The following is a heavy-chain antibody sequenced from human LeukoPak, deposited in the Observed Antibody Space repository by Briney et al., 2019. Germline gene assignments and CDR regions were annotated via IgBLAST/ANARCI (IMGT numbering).Heavy chain of an antibody. J-gene: IGHJ4*02. CDR1: GGSISSYY. Sequence: SETLSLACTVSGGSISSYYWSWIRQPAGKGLEWIGRIYTSGSTNYNPSLKSQVTMSVDTSENQFSLKLSSVTAADTAVYYCAREDYCSGGSCYNYWGQGTLVTVSS. CDR2: IYTSGST. CDR3: AREDYCSGGSCYNY. V-gene: IGHV4-4*07. D-gene: IGHD2-15*01.